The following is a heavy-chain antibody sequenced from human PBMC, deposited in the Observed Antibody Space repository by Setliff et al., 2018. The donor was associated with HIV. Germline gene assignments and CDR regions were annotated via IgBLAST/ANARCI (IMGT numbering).Heavy chain of an antibody. Sequence: SETLSLTCTVSGGSISSYYWSWIRQPPGKGLEWIGYIYTSGSTNYNPSLKSRVTISLDTSKNQFSLKLTSVTAADTAVYYCARLSGDYYNFDYWGQGTLVTVSS. V-gene: IGHV4-4*09. CDR1: GGSISSYY. D-gene: IGHD2-21*02. J-gene: IGHJ4*02. CDR2: IYTSGST. CDR3: ARLSGDYYNFDY.